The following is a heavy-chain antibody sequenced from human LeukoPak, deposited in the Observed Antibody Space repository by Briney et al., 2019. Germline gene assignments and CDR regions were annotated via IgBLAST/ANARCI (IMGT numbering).Heavy chain of an antibody. J-gene: IGHJ6*02. Sequence: GGSVRLSCAACGFALSSHCVTWVRQVRGRGAECVANVHRDGSEPYYLASVKGRFTISKDNAKTSLYLQMNSLGAEDTALYHCARNNGMDVWGQGTTVIVSS. V-gene: IGHV3-7*03. CDR1: GFALSSHC. CDR2: VHRDGSEP. CDR3: ARNNGMDV.